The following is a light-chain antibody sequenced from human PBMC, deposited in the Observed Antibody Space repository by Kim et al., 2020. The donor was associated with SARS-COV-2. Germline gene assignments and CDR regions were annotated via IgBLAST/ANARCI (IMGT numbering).Light chain of an antibody. CDR2: YDD. V-gene: IGLV1-36*01. CDR1: SSNIGSNS. Sequence: QSVLTQPPSMSEVPRQRVTISCSGSSSNIGSNSVSWYQHVPGKAPKLVIYYDDPVPSEASDRFSGSKSGTSASLAITGLQSEDEGDYYCAAWDDSLNALVFGGGTQLTVL. J-gene: IGLJ2*01. CDR3: AAWDDSLNALV.